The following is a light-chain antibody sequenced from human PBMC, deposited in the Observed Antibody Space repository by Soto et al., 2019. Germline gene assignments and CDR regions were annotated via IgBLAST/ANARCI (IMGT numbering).Light chain of an antibody. CDR1: QSVLYSSNNKNY. Sequence: DIVMTQSPDSLAVSLGERATINCKSGQSVLYSSNNKNYLAWYQQKPGQPPKLLIYWASTRESGVPDRFSGSGSGTDFTLTISSLQAEDGAVYYCQQYYSTPPTFGQGTRLEIK. CDR2: WAS. V-gene: IGKV4-1*01. J-gene: IGKJ5*01. CDR3: QQYYSTPPT.